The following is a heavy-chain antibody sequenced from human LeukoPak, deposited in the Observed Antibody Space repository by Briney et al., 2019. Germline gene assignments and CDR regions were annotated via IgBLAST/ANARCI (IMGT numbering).Heavy chain of an antibody. CDR2: IYYSGGT. J-gene: IGHJ5*02. CDR1: GGSISSYY. D-gene: IGHD6-19*01. V-gene: IGHV4-59*01. Sequence: SETLSLTCTVSGGSISSYYWSWIRQPPGKGLEWIGYIYYSGGTNYNPSLKSRVTISVDTSKNQFTLKLSSVTAADTAVYYCAREDDSSGWYTNWFDPWGQGTLVTVSS. CDR3: AREDDSSGWYTNWFDP.